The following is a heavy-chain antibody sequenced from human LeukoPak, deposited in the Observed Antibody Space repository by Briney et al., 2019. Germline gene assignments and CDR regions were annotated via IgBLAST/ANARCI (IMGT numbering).Heavy chain of an antibody. CDR3: ARRGSGSRGDIDY. J-gene: IGHJ4*02. D-gene: IGHD2-15*01. Sequence: SETLSLTCTVSGGSISASSYYWGWIRQPPGKGLEWIATIYYSGTTYYNPSLKSRVTISVDTSKNQFSLNLSSVTAADTAVYYCARRGSGSRGDIDYWGQGTLVTVSS. CDR2: IYYSGTT. V-gene: IGHV4-39*01. CDR1: GGSISASSYY.